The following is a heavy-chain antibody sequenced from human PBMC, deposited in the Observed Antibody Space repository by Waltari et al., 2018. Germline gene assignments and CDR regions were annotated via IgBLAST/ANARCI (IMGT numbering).Heavy chain of an antibody. D-gene: IGHD2-2*01. CDR3: ARWRFCRSTTCLYGMDV. CDR1: GFPFSTYW. J-gene: IGHJ6*02. V-gene: IGHV3-74*01. Sequence: EVQLVESGGVLAQPGGSLRLSCAASGFPFSTYWMHWVRQAPGKGLVWGSRINSDGSSISYADSVKGRFTISRDNAKNTLYLQMNSLRAEDTAVYYCARWRFCRSTTCLYGMDVWGQGTTVTVSS. CDR2: INSDGSSI.